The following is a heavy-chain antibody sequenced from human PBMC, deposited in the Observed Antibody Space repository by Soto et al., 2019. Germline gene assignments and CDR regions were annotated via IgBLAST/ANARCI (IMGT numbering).Heavy chain of an antibody. D-gene: IGHD3-22*01. V-gene: IGHV1-18*01. J-gene: IGHJ6*02. Sequence: QAQLVQSGPEVKKPGASVKVSCKASGYRFTSYGISWVRQAPGQGLEWLGWISAYDDNTKYAQTLQGRVSMSTYTSTNTAYMELRSLRSDDTAMYYCARGGYYDSSGSRNYHYYGMNVWGQGTTVTV. CDR2: ISAYDDNT. CDR1: GYRFTSYG. CDR3: ARGGYYDSSGSRNYHYYGMNV.